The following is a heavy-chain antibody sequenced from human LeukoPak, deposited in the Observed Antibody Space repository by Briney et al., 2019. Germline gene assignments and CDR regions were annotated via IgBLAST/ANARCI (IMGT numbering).Heavy chain of an antibody. CDR1: GYTFTGYY. D-gene: IGHD6-25*01. J-gene: IGHJ5*02. V-gene: IGHV1-2*02. CDR2: INPNSGNT. Sequence: ASVKVSCKASGYTFTGYYMHWVRQAPGQGLEWMGWINPNSGNTHYAQKFQDRVTMTRDTSISTAYMELNSLRSDDMAVYYCAREGAAAEDVNWFDPWGQGTLVIVSS. CDR3: AREGAAAEDVNWFDP.